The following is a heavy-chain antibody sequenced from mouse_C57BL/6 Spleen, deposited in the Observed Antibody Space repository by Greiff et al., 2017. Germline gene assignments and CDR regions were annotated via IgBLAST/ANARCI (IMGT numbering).Heavy chain of an antibody. J-gene: IGHJ2*01. D-gene: IGHD1-1*01. CDR3: ARSPILLRRCFDY. Sequence: VQLQQSGPELVKPGASVKIPCKASGYTFTDYNMDWVKQSHGKSLEWIGDINPNNGGTIYNQKFKGKATLTVDKSSSTAYMELRSLTSEDTADYYCARSPILLRRCFDYWGQGTTRTVSS. CDR2: INPNNGGT. V-gene: IGHV1-18*01. CDR1: GYTFTDYN.